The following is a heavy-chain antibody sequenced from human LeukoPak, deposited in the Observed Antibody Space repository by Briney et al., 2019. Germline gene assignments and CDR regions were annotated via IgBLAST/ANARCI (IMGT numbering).Heavy chain of an antibody. CDR2: INHSGST. V-gene: IGHV4-34*01. CDR3: ARAGISGYFDY. J-gene: IGHJ4*02. D-gene: IGHD1-26*01. Sequence: SETLSLACAVYGVSFSGYYWSWIRQPPGKGLEWIGEINHSGSTNYNPSLKSRVTISVDTSKNQFSLKLSSVTAADTAVYYCARAGISGYFDYWGQGTLVTVSS. CDR1: GVSFSGYY.